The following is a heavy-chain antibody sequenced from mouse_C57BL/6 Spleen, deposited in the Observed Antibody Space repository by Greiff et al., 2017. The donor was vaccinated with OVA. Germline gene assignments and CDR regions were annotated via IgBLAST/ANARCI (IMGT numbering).Heavy chain of an antibody. CDR2: IYPGSGNT. Sequence: VQLQQSGAELVRPGASVKLSCKASGYTFTDYYINWVKQRPGQGLEWIARIYPGSGNTYYNEKFKGKATLTAEKSSSTAYMQLSILTSDDSAVYFCARDYGSSYYYAMDYWGQGTSVTVSS. D-gene: IGHD1-1*01. CDR3: ARDYGSSYYYAMDY. CDR1: GYTFTDYY. V-gene: IGHV1-76*01. J-gene: IGHJ4*01.